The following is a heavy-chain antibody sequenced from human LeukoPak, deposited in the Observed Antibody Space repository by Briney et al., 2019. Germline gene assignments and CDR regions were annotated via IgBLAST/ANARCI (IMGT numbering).Heavy chain of an antibody. CDR1: GGSISSYY. D-gene: IGHD2-15*01. V-gene: IGHV4-4*07. Sequence: SETLSLTCTVSGGSISSYYWSWIRQPAGKGLEWIGRIYTSGSTNYNPTLKNRVTISVDKSNNQFSLQLSTVTAADTAAYYCGRDRGYCSGGSCYSGYYYMDVWGKGTTVTDSS. CDR3: GRDRGYCSGGSCYSGYYYMDV. CDR2: IYTSGST. J-gene: IGHJ6*03.